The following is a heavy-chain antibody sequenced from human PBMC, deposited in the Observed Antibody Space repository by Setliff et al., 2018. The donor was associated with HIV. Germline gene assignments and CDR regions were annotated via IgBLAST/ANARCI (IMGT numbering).Heavy chain of an antibody. Sequence: PGESLKISCKGSGYSFTTYWIGWVRQMPGKGLEWMGIIYPGDSDTRYSPSLQGQVTISADRSISTAYLQWSSLKASDTAMYYCARPYCGGDCYDAFDIWGQGTMVTVSS. J-gene: IGHJ3*02. V-gene: IGHV5-51*01. CDR2: IYPGDSDT. D-gene: IGHD2-21*02. CDR3: ARPYCGGDCYDAFDI. CDR1: GYSFTTYW.